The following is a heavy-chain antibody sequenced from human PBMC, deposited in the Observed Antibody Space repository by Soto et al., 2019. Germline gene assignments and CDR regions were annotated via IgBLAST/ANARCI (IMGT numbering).Heavy chain of an antibody. V-gene: IGHV3-72*01. Sequence: EVQLVESGGGLVQPGGSLRLSCATSGFTFSDHYMDWARQAPGRGLEWIGRSRNKANSYSPQYAASVNGRFVISSGESENSLYLQMNSLKSDDTAVYYCTGAGSSDTGMDVWGLGTTVTVSS. D-gene: IGHD3-10*01. CDR2: SRNKANSYSP. CDR3: TGAGSSDTGMDV. CDR1: GFTFSDHY. J-gene: IGHJ6*01.